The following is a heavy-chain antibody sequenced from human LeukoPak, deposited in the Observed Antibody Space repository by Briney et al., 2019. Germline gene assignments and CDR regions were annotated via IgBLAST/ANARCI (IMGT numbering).Heavy chain of an antibody. CDR1: GFTFSSYG. CDR3: AKSPVLRYFDWQLDY. Sequence: GGSLRLPCAASGFTFSSYGMHWVRQAPGKGLEWVAVISYDGSNKYYADSVKGRFTISRDNSKNTLYLQMNSLRAEDTAVYYCAKSPVLRYFDWQLDYWGQGTLVTVSS. CDR2: ISYDGSNK. D-gene: IGHD3-9*01. J-gene: IGHJ4*02. V-gene: IGHV3-30*18.